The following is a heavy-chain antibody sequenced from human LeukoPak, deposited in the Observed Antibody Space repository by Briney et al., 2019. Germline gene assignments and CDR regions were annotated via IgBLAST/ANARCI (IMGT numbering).Heavy chain of an antibody. D-gene: IGHD3-3*01. J-gene: IGHJ5*02. CDR2: INPNSGGT. V-gene: IGHV1-2*02. CDR3: AREITIFGVGPPHGWFDP. CDR1: GYSFTDYY. Sequence: ASVKVSCKTSGYSFTDYYMHWVRQAPGQGLEWMGWINPNSGGTNYAQKFQGRVTMTRDTSISTAYMELSRLRSDDTAVYYCAREITIFGVGPPHGWFDPWGQGTLVTVSS.